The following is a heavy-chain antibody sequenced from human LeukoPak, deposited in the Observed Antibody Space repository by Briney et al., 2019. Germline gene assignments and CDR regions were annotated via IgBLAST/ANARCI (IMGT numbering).Heavy chain of an antibody. J-gene: IGHJ6*02. D-gene: IGHD6-13*01. CDR3: AKDSSSSNPYFGLDV. V-gene: IGHV3-30*18. Sequence: PGRSLRLSCAASGFTFSSYGMHWVRQTPGKGLEWVAFISYDGANKYYADFVKGRFTISRDNSKNTLYLQMNSLRGDDTGMYFCAKDSSSSNPYFGLDVWGQGTTVTVSS. CDR2: ISYDGANK. CDR1: GFTFSSYG.